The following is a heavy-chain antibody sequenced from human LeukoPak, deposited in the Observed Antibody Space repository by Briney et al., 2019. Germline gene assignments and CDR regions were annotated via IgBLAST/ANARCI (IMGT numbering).Heavy chain of an antibody. CDR2: IDPSDSYT. CDR3: ASRVGATSYYYGMDV. D-gene: IGHD1-26*01. J-gene: IGHJ6*02. CDR1: GYTFTNYW. V-gene: IGHV5-10-1*01. Sequence: PGESLKISCKSSGYTFTNYWISWVRQMPGKGLEWMGRIDPSDSYTNYSPSFQGHVTISADKSISTAYLQWSSLKASDTAMYYCASRVGATSYYYGMDVWGQGTTVTVSS.